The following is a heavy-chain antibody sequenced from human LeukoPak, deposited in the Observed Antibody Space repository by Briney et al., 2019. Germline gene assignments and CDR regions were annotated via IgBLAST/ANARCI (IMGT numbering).Heavy chain of an antibody. CDR1: GGSISSGNYY. CDR3: ARCSRVADAFDI. J-gene: IGHJ3*02. D-gene: IGHD2-15*01. Sequence: PSETLSLTCTVSGGSISSGNYYWNWIRQPAGKGLEWIGLIYTSGSTYYNPSLKSRVTISVDTSKNQFSLKLSSVTAADTAVYYCARCSRVADAFDIWGQGTMVTVSS. CDR2: IYTSGST. V-gene: IGHV4-61*02.